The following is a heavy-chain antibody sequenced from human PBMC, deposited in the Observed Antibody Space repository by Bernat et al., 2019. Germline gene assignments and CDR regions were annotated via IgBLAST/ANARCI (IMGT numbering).Heavy chain of an antibody. D-gene: IGHD5-12*01. CDR1: GGSFSGYY. CDR3: ARGLIGSPLGNIVATIIKEPFGYYFDY. V-gene: IGHV4-34*01. Sequence: QVHLQQWGAGLLKPSETLSLTCAVYGGSFSGYYWSWIRQPPGKGLEWIGELNHSGSPNSNPSLKSRVTISVDTSKNQFSLKLRSVTAADTAVYYCARGLIGSPLGNIVATIIKEPFGYYFDYWGQGTLVTVSS. CDR2: LNHSGSP. J-gene: IGHJ4*02.